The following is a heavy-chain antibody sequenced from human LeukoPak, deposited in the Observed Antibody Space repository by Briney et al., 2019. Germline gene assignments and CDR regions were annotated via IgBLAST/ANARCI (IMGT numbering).Heavy chain of an antibody. CDR3: AREVVQVYKNYYYYGMDV. CDR1: GLIFTSYA. D-gene: IGHD1-14*01. J-gene: IGHJ6*02. Sequence: PGGSLRLSCAASGLIFTSYAMSWVRQAPGKGLEWVSVIYSGGSTYYADSVKGRFTISRDNSKNTLYLQMNSLRAEDTAVYYCAREVVQVYKNYYYYGMDVWGQGTTVTVSS. V-gene: IGHV3-66*01. CDR2: IYSGGST.